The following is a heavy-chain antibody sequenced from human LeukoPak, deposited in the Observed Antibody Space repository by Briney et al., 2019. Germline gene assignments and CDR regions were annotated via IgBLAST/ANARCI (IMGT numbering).Heavy chain of an antibody. CDR3: ARGGYSSGSFDY. Sequence: SVKVSCKASGGTFSSYAISWVRQAPGQGLEWMGGIIPIFGTANYAQKFQGRVTITTDESTSTAYMELSSLRSEDTAVYYCARGGYSSGSFDYWGQGTLVTVSS. V-gene: IGHV1-69*05. CDR1: GGTFSSYA. J-gene: IGHJ4*02. D-gene: IGHD6-19*01. CDR2: IIPIFGTA.